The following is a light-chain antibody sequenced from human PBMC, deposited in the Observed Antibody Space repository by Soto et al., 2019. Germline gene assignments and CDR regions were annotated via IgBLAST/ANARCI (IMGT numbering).Light chain of an antibody. CDR2: KAS. CDR3: QQYNSYSPLT. Sequence: DIQMTQSPATLSASLGDSVTITCGASQSISSWLAWYQQKPGKAPKLLIYKASGLESGVPSRFSGSGSGTDFTLTINSLQHDDFVTYYCQQYNSYSPLTFGGGTKVDIK. CDR1: QSISSW. V-gene: IGKV1-5*03. J-gene: IGKJ4*01.